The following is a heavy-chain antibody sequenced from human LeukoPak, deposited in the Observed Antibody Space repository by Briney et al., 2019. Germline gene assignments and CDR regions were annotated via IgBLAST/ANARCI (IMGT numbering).Heavy chain of an antibody. J-gene: IGHJ4*02. CDR1: GFTFSSYA. CDR2: ISGSGGST. V-gene: IGHV3-23*01. CDR3: AKDRSEYSSSWYFDY. Sequence: PGGSLRLSCAASGFTFSSYAMSWVRQAPGKGLEWVSAISGSGGSTYYADSVKGRFTISRDNSKNTLYLQMNSLRAEDTAVYYCAKDRSEYSSSWYFDYWGQGTLVTVSS. D-gene: IGHD6-13*01.